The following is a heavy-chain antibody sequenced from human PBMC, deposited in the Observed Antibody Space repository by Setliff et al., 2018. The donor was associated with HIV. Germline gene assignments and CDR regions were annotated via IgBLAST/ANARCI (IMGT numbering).Heavy chain of an antibody. CDR3: ARVRGRYYYHYAMDV. J-gene: IGHJ6*02. D-gene: IGHD3-10*01. CDR2: INDNGST. V-gene: IGHV4-34*01. CDR1: GGSFSGYY. Sequence: SETLSLTCAVYGGSFSGYYWSWIRQPPGRGLEWIGEINDNGSTNYNPSLKSRVTISVDTSKNQFSLKLSSVTAADTAVYYCARVRGRYYYHYAMDVWGQGTTVTVSS.